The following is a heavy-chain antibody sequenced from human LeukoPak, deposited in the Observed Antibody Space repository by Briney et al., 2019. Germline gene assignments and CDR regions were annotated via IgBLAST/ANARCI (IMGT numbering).Heavy chain of an antibody. V-gene: IGHV1-18*01. CDR3: ARHPYYDSRGYYVY. CDR2: TSAYNGNT. Sequence: GASVKVSCKASGYMFTSYAISWVRQAPGQGLEWMGWTSAYNGNTNYAQKFQGRVTMTTDTSTTTAYMELRSLRSDDTAIYYCARHPYYDSRGYYVYWGQGTLVTVSS. J-gene: IGHJ4*02. CDR1: GYMFTSYA. D-gene: IGHD3-22*01.